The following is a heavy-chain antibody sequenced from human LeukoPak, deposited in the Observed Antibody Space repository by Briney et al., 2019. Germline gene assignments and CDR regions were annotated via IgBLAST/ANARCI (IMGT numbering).Heavy chain of an antibody. J-gene: IGHJ6*02. CDR3: ARCYTYGTTWFGGLDV. Sequence: GGSLRLSCAASGFTFSSFGMSWVRQAPGKGLEWVSAIGGNGYSTYYTDSVKGRFTISRDNSRNTLYLQMNSLRAEDTAVYYCARCYTYGTTWFGGLDVWGQGTTVTVSS. V-gene: IGHV3-23*01. D-gene: IGHD3-10*01. CDR2: IGGNGYST. CDR1: GFTFSSFG.